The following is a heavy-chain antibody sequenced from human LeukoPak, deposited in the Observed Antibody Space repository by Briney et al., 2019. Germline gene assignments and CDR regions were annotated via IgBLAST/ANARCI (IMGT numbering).Heavy chain of an antibody. CDR3: ARGGVDGGSYSDGGFHY. V-gene: IGHV3-74*01. Sequence: GGSLRLSCAASGFTFSAYWMHWVRQAPGKGLVWVSRFNGVGTSTRYADSVKGRFTISRDNAKSTLYLQMNSLRPEDTAIYYCARGGVDGGSYSDGGFHYWGQGTLVTVSS. CDR1: GFTFSAYW. J-gene: IGHJ4*02. D-gene: IGHD3-22*01. CDR2: FNGVGTST.